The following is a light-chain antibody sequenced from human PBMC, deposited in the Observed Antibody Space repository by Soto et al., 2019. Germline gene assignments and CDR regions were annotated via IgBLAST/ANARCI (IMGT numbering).Light chain of an antibody. Sequence: DIVMTQSPDSLAVSLGERATFNCKSSQTILSSSDNKNYLAWYQQKPGQPPKLLIYWASTRESGVPDRFSGSGSGTDFTLTISTLQAEDVAVYYCQQYYNPPWTFGRGTKVEIK. V-gene: IGKV4-1*01. J-gene: IGKJ1*01. CDR1: QTILSSSDNKNY. CDR3: QQYYNPPWT. CDR2: WAS.